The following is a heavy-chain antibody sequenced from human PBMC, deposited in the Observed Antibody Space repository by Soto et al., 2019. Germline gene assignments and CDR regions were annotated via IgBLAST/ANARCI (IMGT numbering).Heavy chain of an antibody. V-gene: IGHV4-39*01. CDR2: IFYGGST. CDR1: GGSIATTCYY. CDR3: VLYLKVARAPRSTVY. J-gene: IGHJ4*02. D-gene: IGHD3-22*01. Sequence: SETLSLTCTVSGGSIATTCYYWGWIRQPPGKGLEWIGSIFYGGSTHYDLSLESRGTISVDTSKNQFSLKLNSVTAADTAMFYGVLYLKVARAPRSTVYRGQGALLTVSS.